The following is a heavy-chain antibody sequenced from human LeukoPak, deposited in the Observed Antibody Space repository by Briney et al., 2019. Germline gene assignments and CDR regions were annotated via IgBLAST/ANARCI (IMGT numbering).Heavy chain of an antibody. V-gene: IGHV1-46*01. Sequence: ASGKVSCKASGYTFTSYYMHWVRQAPGQGLEGMGIINPSGGSTSYAQKFQGRVTMTRDTSTSTVYMELSSLRSEDTAVYYCARVDDTFYFDYWGQGTLVTVSS. CDR3: ARVDDTFYFDY. D-gene: IGHD3-9*01. CDR2: INPSGGST. CDR1: GYTFTSYY. J-gene: IGHJ4*02.